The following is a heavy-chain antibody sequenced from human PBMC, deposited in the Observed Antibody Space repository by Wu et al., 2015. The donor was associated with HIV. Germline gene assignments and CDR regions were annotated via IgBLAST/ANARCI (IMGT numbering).Heavy chain of an antibody. CDR2: INPGSGDT. CDR1: GYTFTGYY. Sequence: QVQLVQSGAEVKKPGASVRVSCMTSGYTFTGYYIHWVRQAPGQGLEWMGWINPGSGDTSYSQKLQNRVTMTRDTSINTAYMELNRLRFDDTAVYYCARDPQEVSGWYTHWGQGTLVTVSS. V-gene: IGHV1-2*02. CDR3: ARDPQEVSGWYTH. J-gene: IGHJ4*02. D-gene: IGHD6-19*01.